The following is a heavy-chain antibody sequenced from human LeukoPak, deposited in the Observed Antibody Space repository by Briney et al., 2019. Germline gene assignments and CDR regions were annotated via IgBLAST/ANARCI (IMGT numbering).Heavy chain of an antibody. J-gene: IGHJ1*01. CDR3: TTDPLGYCSSTTCYAYFQH. CDR2: ITSKTDGGTT. CDR1: GFTFSNAW. Sequence: GGSLRLSCAASGFTFSNAWMSWVRQAPGKGLDWVGRITSKTDGGTTDYAAPVKGRFTISTDDSKNTLYLQMNSLKTEDSAVYYCTTDPLGYCSSTTCYAYFQHWGHGTLVTVSS. V-gene: IGHV3-15*01. D-gene: IGHD2-2*01.